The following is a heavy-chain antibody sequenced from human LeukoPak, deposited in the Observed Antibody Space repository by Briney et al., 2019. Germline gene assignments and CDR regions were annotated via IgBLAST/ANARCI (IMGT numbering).Heavy chain of an antibody. J-gene: IGHJ4*02. CDR3: VSFYETY. CDR2: INSDGSWT. D-gene: IGHD2-2*01. Sequence: GGSLRLSCAASGNYWMHWVRQASGKGLVWVSHINSDGSWTSYADSVKGRFTISKDNAKNTVYLQMNNLRAEDTAVYYCVSFYETYWGRGTLVTVSS. V-gene: IGHV3-74*01. CDR1: GNYW.